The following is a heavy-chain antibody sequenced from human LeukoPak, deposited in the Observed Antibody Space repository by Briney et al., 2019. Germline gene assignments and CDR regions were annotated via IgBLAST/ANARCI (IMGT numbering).Heavy chain of an antibody. Sequence: GGSLRLSCAASGFTFSSYSMNWVRQAPGKGLEWVSYISSSSSTIYYADSVKGRFTISRDNAKNSLYLQMNSLRAEDTAVYYCARDLRGYSGYDYYYMDVWGKGTTVTVSS. J-gene: IGHJ6*03. CDR3: ARDLRGYSGYDYYYMDV. V-gene: IGHV3-48*01. CDR2: ISSSSSTI. D-gene: IGHD5-12*01. CDR1: GFTFSSYS.